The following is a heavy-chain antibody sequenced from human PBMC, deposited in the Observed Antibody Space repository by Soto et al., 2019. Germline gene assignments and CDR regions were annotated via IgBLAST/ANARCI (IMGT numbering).Heavy chain of an antibody. Sequence: SETLSLTCAVYGGSFSGYYWSWIRQPPGKGLEWIGEINHSGSTNYNPSLKRRVTISVDTSKNQFSLKLSSVTAADTAVYYCARGRGQWELLRHDYWGQGTLVTVSS. J-gene: IGHJ4*02. CDR3: ARGRGQWELLRHDY. D-gene: IGHD1-26*01. CDR1: GGSFSGYY. CDR2: INHSGST. V-gene: IGHV4-34*01.